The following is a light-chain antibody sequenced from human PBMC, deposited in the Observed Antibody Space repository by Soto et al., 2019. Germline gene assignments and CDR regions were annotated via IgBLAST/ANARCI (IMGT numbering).Light chain of an antibody. CDR3: QQANSFPLT. J-gene: IGKJ4*01. V-gene: IGKV1D-12*01. Sequence: DLQMTQSPSSVSASVGDRVTITCRASQGINNWLAWYQQKPGKAPKLLIYTTSSLQSGVPSRFSGSGCRTDFTLTISSLQPEDFAAYDCQQANSFPLTFGGGTKVEIK. CDR1: QGINNW. CDR2: TTS.